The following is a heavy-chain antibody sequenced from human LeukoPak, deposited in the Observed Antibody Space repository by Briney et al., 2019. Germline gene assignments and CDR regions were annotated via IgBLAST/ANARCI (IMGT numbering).Heavy chain of an antibody. V-gene: IGHV3-48*03. CDR2: ISRGGFEI. J-gene: IGHJ4*02. CDR3: AKDRISMVRSSDIDN. CDR1: GFTFDTYE. Sequence: GGSLRLSCVGSGFTFDTYEMNWVRQAPGKGLEWLSFISRGGFEIHYAASVEGRFTISRDDAKNTLYLQMTSLRDEDTAVYYCAKDRISMVRSSDIDNWGQGTLVTVSS. D-gene: IGHD3-10*01.